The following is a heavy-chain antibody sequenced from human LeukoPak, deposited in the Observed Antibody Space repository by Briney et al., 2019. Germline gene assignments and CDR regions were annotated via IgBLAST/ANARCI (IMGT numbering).Heavy chain of an antibody. J-gene: IGHJ4*02. V-gene: IGHV3-21*01. CDR2: ISSSSSYI. Sequence: GGSLRLSCAASGFTFSSYAMSWVRQAPGKGLEWVSSISSSSSYIYYADSVKGRFTISRDNAKNSLYLQMNSLRAEDTAVYYCARTRETGTTGYWGQGTLVTVSS. CDR3: ARTRETGTTGY. D-gene: IGHD1-1*01. CDR1: GFTFSSYA.